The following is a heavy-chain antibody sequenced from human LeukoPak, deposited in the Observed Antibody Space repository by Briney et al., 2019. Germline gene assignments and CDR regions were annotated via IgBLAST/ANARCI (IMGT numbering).Heavy chain of an antibody. V-gene: IGHV1-2*02. CDR1: GYAFTGYY. CDR2: VNPNSGGT. D-gene: IGHD1-14*01. J-gene: IGHJ5*02. Sequence: ASVKVSCKASGYAFTGYYIHWVRQAPGQGLEWMGWVNPNSGGTNYAQNFQGRVTMTRDTSISTAYMELSRLRSDDTAVYYCAREGAHRLENPRKGIFGPWGQGTLVTVSS. CDR3: AREGAHRLENPRKGIFGP.